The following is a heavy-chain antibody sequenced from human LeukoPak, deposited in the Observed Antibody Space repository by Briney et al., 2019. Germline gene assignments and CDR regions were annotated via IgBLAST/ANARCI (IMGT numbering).Heavy chain of an antibody. CDR1: GLTFSTYE. J-gene: IGHJ4*02. CDR2: IYSGGST. CDR3: ATGGRSGVAFES. Sequence: PGGSLRLSCAASGLTFSTYEMNWVRQAPGKGLEWVSLIYSGGSTYYADSVMGRSTISRDKSNNTLYLQMNSLRAEDTAVYYCATGGRSGVAFESWGQGTLVTVSS. V-gene: IGHV3-53*01. D-gene: IGHD2-15*01.